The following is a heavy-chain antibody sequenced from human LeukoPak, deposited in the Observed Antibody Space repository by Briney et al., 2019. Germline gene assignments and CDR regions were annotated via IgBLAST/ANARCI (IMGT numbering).Heavy chain of an antibody. Sequence: ASVKVSCKASGYTFTSYGISWVRQAPGQGLEWMGWISAYNGNTNYAQKLQGRVTMTTDTSTSTAYMELRSLRSDDTAVYYCARASGAYGDYPPTIDYWGRGTLVTVSS. CDR1: GYTFTSYG. CDR3: ARASGAYGDYPPTIDY. CDR2: ISAYNGNT. D-gene: IGHD4-17*01. V-gene: IGHV1-18*04. J-gene: IGHJ4*02.